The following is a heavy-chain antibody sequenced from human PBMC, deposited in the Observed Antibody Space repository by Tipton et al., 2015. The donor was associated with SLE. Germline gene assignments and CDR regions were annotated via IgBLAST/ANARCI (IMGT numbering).Heavy chain of an antibody. Sequence: SLRLSCEASGFTFSTYWMSWVRQAPGKGLEWVANIKQDGSEKYYVDSVKGRFTISRDNSKNTLYLQMNNLRPEDTAVYYCARDAYGDSTVLLDYWGQGTLVTVSS. CDR2: IKQDGSEK. J-gene: IGHJ4*02. V-gene: IGHV3-7*03. D-gene: IGHD4-17*01. CDR3: ARDAYGDSTVLLDY. CDR1: GFTFSTYW.